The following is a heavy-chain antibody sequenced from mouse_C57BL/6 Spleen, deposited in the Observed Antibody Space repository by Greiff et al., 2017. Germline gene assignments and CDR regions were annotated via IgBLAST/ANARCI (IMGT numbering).Heavy chain of an antibody. CDR2: IDPSDSET. CDR3: ARYGTGYYFDY. J-gene: IGHJ2*01. V-gene: IGHV1-52*01. Sequence: QVQLQQPGAGLVRPGSSVKLSCKASGYTFTSYWMHWVKQRPIQGLEWIGNIDPSDSETHYNQKFKDKATVTVDKSSSTAYMQLSSLTSEDSAVYYCARYGTGYYFDYWGQGTTLTVSS. D-gene: IGHD1-1*01. CDR1: GYTFTSYW.